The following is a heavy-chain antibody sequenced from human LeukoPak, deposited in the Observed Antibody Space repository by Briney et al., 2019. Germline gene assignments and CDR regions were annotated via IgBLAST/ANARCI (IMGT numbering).Heavy chain of an antibody. V-gene: IGHV4-34*01. J-gene: IGHJ4*02. CDR3: ARDQDGYNSLDY. CDR1: GGSFSGYY. CDR2: INHSGST. Sequence: PSETLSLTCAVYGGSFSGYYWRWSWIRQPPGKGLEWIGEINHSGSTNYNPSLESRVTISVDTSKNQFSLRLSSVTAADTAVYYCARDQDGYNSLDYWGQGTLVTVSS. D-gene: IGHD5-24*01.